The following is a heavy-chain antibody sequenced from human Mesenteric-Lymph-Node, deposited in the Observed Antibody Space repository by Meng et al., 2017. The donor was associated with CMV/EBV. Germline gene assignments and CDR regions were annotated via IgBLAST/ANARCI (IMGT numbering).Heavy chain of an antibody. CDR1: GYTFTGYY. CDR2: INPNSGVT. D-gene: IGHD3-16*01. CDR3: ARDLGDDAFDI. J-gene: IGHJ3*02. Sequence: ASVKVSCKASGYTFTGYYMHWVRQAPGQGLEWMGWINPNSGVTNYAQKFQGRVTMTRDTSISTAYMELSRLTSDDTAVYYCARDLGDDAFDIWGQGTMVTVSS. V-gene: IGHV1-2*02.